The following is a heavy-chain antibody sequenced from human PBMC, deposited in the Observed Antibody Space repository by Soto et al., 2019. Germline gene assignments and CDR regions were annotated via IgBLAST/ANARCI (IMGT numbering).Heavy chain of an antibody. CDR1: GFSFSIYW. J-gene: IGHJ5*02. Sequence: SGGSLRRSCAASGFSFSIYWISWVRQAPGKGLEWLANINQDASAKYYVDSVKGRFTISRDKAKNSLFLQMSTLRVEDTGLYFCAKDAFSTPSHSWRQVSLVTVSS. CDR2: INQDASAK. CDR3: AKDAFSTPSHS. V-gene: IGHV3-7*03.